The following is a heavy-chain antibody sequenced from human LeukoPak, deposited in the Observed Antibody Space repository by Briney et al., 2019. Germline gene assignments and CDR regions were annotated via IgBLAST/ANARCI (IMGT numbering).Heavy chain of an antibody. V-gene: IGHV3-53*01. J-gene: IGHJ3*02. Sequence: TGGSLRLSCAAFGITVSSNFMNWGRQAPGKGLEWVSDYADSVKGRFTISRDNSKNTRYLQMNSLRAEDTAVYYCARELLGGGTIDIWGQGTMVTVSS. CDR1: GITVSSNF. CDR3: ARELLGGGTIDI. D-gene: IGHD3-16*01.